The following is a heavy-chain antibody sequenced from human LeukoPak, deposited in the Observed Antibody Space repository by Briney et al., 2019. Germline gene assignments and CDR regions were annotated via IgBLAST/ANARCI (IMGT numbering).Heavy chain of an antibody. D-gene: IGHD2-2*01. J-gene: IGHJ4*02. CDR3: AKDMSVVVPARSSYYFDY. V-gene: IGHV3-23*01. CDR2: ISGSGGST. CDR1: GFTFSSDW. Sequence: GGSLRLSCAASGFTFSSDWMSWVRQAPGKGLEWVSAISGSGGSTYYADSVKGRFTISRDNSKNTLYLQMNSLRAEDTAVYYCAKDMSVVVPARSSYYFDYWGQGTLVTVSS.